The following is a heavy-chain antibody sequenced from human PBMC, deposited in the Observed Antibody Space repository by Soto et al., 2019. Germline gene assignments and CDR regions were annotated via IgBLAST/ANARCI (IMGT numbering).Heavy chain of an antibody. D-gene: IGHD4-17*01. CDR3: ARVSYGDYVGWFDP. V-gene: IGHV1-69*01. Sequence: QVQLVQSGAEVKKPGSSVKVSCKASGGTFSSYAISWVRQAPGQGLEWMGGIIPIFGTATYAQKFQGRVTITADESTSTADMELSSLRSEDTAVYYCARVSYGDYVGWFDPWGQGTLVTVSS. CDR2: IIPIFGTA. J-gene: IGHJ5*02. CDR1: GGTFSSYA.